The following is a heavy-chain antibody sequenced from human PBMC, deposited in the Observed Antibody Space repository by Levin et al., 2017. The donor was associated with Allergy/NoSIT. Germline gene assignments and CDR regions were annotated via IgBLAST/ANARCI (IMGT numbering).Heavy chain of an antibody. Sequence: GESLKISCKGSGYRFTSYWIGWVRQMPGKGLEWMGIIYPGDSDTRYSPSFQGQVTISADKSISTAYLQWSSLKASDTAMYYCARHGAYSDIFSWFDPWGQGTLVTVSS. CDR3: ARHGAYSDIFSWFDP. CDR1: GYRFTSYW. J-gene: IGHJ5*02. CDR2: IYPGDSDT. D-gene: IGHD3-9*01. V-gene: IGHV5-51*01.